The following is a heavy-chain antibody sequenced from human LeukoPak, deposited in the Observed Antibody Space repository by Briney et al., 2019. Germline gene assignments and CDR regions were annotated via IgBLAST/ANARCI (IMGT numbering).Heavy chain of an antibody. V-gene: IGHV3-73*01. CDR3: TTIWDSSGYYYVGFDY. Sequence: PGGSLRLSCAASGFTFSGSAMHWVSQASGKGLEWVGRIRSKANSYATAYAASVKGRFTISRDDSKNTAYLQMNSLKTEDTAVYYCTTIWDSSGYYYVGFDYWGQGTLVTVSS. D-gene: IGHD3-22*01. CDR1: GFTFSGSA. CDR2: IRSKANSYAT. J-gene: IGHJ4*02.